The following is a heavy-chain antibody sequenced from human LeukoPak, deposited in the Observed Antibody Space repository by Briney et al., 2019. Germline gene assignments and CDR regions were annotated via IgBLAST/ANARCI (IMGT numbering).Heavy chain of an antibody. V-gene: IGHV4-34*01. CDR3: ARLEGITIFGVASYYFDY. CDR1: GGSFSGYY. J-gene: IGHJ4*02. Sequence: SETLSLTCAVYGGSFSGYYWSWIRQPPGKGLEWIGEINHSGSTNYNPSLKGRVTISVDTSKNQFSLKLSSVTAADTAVYYCARLEGITIFGVASYYFDYWGQGTLVTVSS. CDR2: INHSGST. D-gene: IGHD3-3*01.